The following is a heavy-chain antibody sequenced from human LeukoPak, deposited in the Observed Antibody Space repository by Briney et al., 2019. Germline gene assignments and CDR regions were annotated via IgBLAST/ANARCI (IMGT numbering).Heavy chain of an antibody. CDR1: GGSISSSSYY. CDR2: ISSSGSII. CDR3: ARDRDRGLLWFGEPLQRGYYFDY. V-gene: IGHV3-11*04. J-gene: IGHJ4*02. D-gene: IGHD3-10*01. Sequence: LSLTCTVSGGSISSSSYYWGWIRQPPGKGLEWISYISSSGSIIDYADSVKGRFTISRDNAKNSLYLQMNSLRAEDTAVYYCARDRDRGLLWFGEPLQRGYYFDYWGQGTLVTVSS.